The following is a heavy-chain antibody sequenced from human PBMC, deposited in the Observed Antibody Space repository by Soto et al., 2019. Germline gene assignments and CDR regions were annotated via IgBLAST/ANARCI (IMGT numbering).Heavy chain of an antibody. J-gene: IGHJ6*02. CDR1: GLILSDYY. CDR2: ISSSSSYT. V-gene: IGHV3-11*06. CDR3: ARDYSTSSSWYLHYGMDV. Sequence: PGGSLRLSCAASGLILSDYYMSWIRQDPGKGLEWVSYISSSSSYTNYADSVKGRFTISRDNAKNSLYLQMNSLRAEDTAVYYCARDYSTSSSWYLHYGMDVWGQGTTVTVSS. D-gene: IGHD6-13*01.